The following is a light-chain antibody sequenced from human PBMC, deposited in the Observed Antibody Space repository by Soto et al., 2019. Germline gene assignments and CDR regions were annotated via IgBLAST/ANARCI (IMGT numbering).Light chain of an antibody. Sequence: QSVLTQPASVSGSPGQSIAISCTGTSSDVGGYNYVSWYQHHPGKAPKLLIFGVSNRPSGVSDRFSGSKSGNTASLTISGLQAEDEADYYCNSYTTFNTRLFGGGTKVTVL. J-gene: IGLJ2*01. V-gene: IGLV2-14*01. CDR3: NSYTTFNTRL. CDR2: GVS. CDR1: SSDVGGYNY.